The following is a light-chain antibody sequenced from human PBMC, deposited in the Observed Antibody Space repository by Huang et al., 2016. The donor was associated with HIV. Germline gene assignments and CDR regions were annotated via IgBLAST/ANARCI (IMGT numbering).Light chain of an antibody. CDR1: QSVATS. CDR2: YAS. V-gene: IGKV6-21*02. CDR3: HQTTTLPQT. J-gene: IGKJ1*01. Sequence: EIVLTQSPDFQSVTPKEKVTITCRASQSVATSLHLYQQKPEQSPKLLIKYASQSISGVPSRVSGGGSGTDFTLTINGLEAEDAATYYCHQTTTLPQTFGQGTKVEIK.